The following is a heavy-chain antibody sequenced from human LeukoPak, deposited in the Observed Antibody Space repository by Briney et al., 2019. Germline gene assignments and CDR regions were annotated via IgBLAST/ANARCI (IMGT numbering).Heavy chain of an antibody. CDR1: GYSFYGYW. V-gene: IGHV5-51*01. CDR3: ARWAAAGRPFDY. CDR2: IYPGDSNT. J-gene: IGHJ4*02. Sequence: GESLKISCKGSGYSFYGYWIAWVRQMPGKGLEWMGIIYPGDSNTRYSPSFQGQVTISGDKSISTVYLHWSSLKASDTALYYCARWAAAGRPFDYWGQGTLVTVSS. D-gene: IGHD6-13*01.